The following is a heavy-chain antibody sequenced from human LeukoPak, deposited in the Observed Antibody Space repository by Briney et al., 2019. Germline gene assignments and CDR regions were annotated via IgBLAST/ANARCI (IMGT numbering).Heavy chain of an antibody. Sequence: GGSLRLSCAASGVTFSSYWMSWVRQAPGKGLEWVANIKQDGSEKYYVDSVKGRFTISRDNAKNSLYLQMNSLTADDTAVYYCARLTGPQWLLLPFWFDSWGQGTLVTVSS. J-gene: IGHJ5*01. V-gene: IGHV3-7*01. CDR1: GVTFSSYW. CDR2: IKQDGSEK. CDR3: ARLTGPQWLLLPFWFDS. D-gene: IGHD3-22*01.